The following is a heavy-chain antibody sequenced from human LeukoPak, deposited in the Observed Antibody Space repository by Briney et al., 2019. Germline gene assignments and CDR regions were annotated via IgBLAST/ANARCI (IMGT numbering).Heavy chain of an antibody. J-gene: IGHJ4*02. D-gene: IGHD3-22*01. Sequence: GGSLRLSCAASGFTFTSYWMHWVRQAPGEGLVWVSRINGDGTVAQYADSVKGRFTISRDNAKSTLHLQMNGLRAEDTAVYYCARGYYDTSGYYYVPVNYYFDYWGQGTLVTVSS. CDR2: INGDGTVA. CDR3: ARGYYDTSGYYYVPVNYYFDY. CDR1: GFTFTSYW. V-gene: IGHV3-74*01.